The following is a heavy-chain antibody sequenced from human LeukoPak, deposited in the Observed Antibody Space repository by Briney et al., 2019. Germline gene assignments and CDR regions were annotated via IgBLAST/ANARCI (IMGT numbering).Heavy chain of an antibody. V-gene: IGHV3-23*01. CDR1: RFTCSNYA. CDR3: VKSAYYDSSGFYREYYFDY. D-gene: IGHD3-22*01. J-gene: IGHJ4*02. Sequence: GGSLRLSCAASRFTCSNYATSWVRQAPGKGLEWVSTLSGSGGSTYYADSVKGRFTISRDNSKNTLHLQMNSLRAEDTAVYYCVKSAYYDSSGFYREYYFDYWGQGTLVTVSS. CDR2: LSGSGGST.